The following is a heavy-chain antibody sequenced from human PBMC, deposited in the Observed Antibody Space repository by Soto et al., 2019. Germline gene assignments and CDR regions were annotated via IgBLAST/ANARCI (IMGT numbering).Heavy chain of an antibody. V-gene: IGHV1-69*04. CDR3: ARVPITMIVYDY. D-gene: IGHD3-22*01. J-gene: IGHJ4*02. CDR2: IIPILGIA. CDR1: GGTFSSYA. Sequence: ASVKVSCKASGGTFSSYAISWERQAPGQGLEWMGRIIPILGIANYAQKFQGRVTITADKSTSTAYIELSSLRSEDTAVYYGARVPITMIVYDYCGQGALVTVSS.